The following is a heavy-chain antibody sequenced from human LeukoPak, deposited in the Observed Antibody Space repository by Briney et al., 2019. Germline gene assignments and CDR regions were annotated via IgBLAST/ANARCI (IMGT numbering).Heavy chain of an antibody. CDR2: INPNSGGT. D-gene: IGHD1-26*01. Sequence: GASVKVSCKASGYTFTGYYLYWVRQAPGQGLEWMGRINPNSGGTNYAQKFQGRVTMTRDTSISTAYMELSRLRSDDTAVYYCARDLANTGELDYWGQGTLVTVSS. CDR3: ARDLANTGELDY. V-gene: IGHV1-2*02. J-gene: IGHJ4*02. CDR1: GYTFTGYY.